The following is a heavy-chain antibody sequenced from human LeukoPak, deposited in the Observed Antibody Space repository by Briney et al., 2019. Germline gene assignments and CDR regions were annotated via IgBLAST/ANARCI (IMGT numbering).Heavy chain of an antibody. V-gene: IGHV1-69*04. J-gene: IGHJ6*02. D-gene: IGHD3-10*01. CDR2: IIPILGIA. Sequence: ASVKVSCKASGGTFSSYAISWVRQAPGQGLEWMGRIIPILGIANYAQKFQGRVTITADKSTSTAYMELSSLRAEDTAVYYCARDREIRRARYYYGMDVWGQGTTVTVSS. CDR1: GGTFSSYA. CDR3: ARDREIRRARYYYGMDV.